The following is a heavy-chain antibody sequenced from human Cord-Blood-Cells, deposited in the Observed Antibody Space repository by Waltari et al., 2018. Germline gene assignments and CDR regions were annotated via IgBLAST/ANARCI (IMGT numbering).Heavy chain of an antibody. V-gene: IGHV3-21*01. CDR2: ISSSSSYI. CDR3: ARDSSSSWYYYYYGMDV. CDR1: GFTFSSYS. J-gene: IGHJ6*02. D-gene: IGHD6-13*01. Sequence: EVQLVESGGGLVKPGGSLRLSCAASGFTFSSYSMNWVRQAPGKGLEWVSSISSSSSYIYYADSVKGRFNISRDNAKHSLYLQMNSLRAEDTAVYYCARDSSSSWYYYYYGMDVWGQGTTVTVSS.